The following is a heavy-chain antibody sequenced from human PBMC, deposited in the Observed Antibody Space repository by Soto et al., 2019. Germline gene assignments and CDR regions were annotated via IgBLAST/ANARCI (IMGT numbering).Heavy chain of an antibody. CDR2: IKSRSDGGTT. D-gene: IGHD4-17*01. CDR1: GITFSKAW. J-gene: IGHJ6*02. Sequence: GGSLRLSCAASGITFSKAWMNWVRQSPGKGLEWVGRIKSRSDGGTTDYAAPVKGRFTISRDDSKDTLWLQMNSLKTEDTAVYYCTTNFYSDHGMDVWGQGTTVTVS. CDR3: TTNFYSDHGMDV. V-gene: IGHV3-15*01.